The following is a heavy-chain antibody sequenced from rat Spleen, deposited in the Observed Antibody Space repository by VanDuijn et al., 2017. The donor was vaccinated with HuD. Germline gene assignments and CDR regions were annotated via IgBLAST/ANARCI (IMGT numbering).Heavy chain of an antibody. Sequence: EVQLVESGGGLVQPGRSLKLSCVASGFTFNNYWMTWIRQAPGKGLECIASITTTGGTTYYPDSVKGRFTISRDNIKSSLYLQMDSLRSEDTATYYCTTDRYSGMNAWGQGASVTVSS. CDR1: GFTFNNYW. CDR3: TTDRYSGMNA. D-gene: IGHD2-5*01. CDR2: ITTTGGTT. V-gene: IGHV5-31*01. J-gene: IGHJ4*01.